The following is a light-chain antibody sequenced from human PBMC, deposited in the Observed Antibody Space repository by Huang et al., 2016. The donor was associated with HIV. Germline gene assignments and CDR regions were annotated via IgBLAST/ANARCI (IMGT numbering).Light chain of an antibody. Sequence: EIVLTQSPGTLSLSPGERATLSCRASQSVKNNYLAWYQQKPGQAPRHLIYGASSRATGIPDRFSGSGSGTDFTLTISRLEPEDFAVFYCQQYGSSPKTFGQGTKVEI. V-gene: IGKV3-20*01. CDR3: QQYGSSPKT. J-gene: IGKJ1*01. CDR1: QSVKNNY. CDR2: GAS.